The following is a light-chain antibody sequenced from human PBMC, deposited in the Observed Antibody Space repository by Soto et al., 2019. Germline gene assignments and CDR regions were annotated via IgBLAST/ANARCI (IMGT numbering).Light chain of an antibody. Sequence: EIVMTQSTATLSLSPGERATLSCSASQSVSSSYLAWYQQKPGQAPRLLIYDASNRATGIPARFSGSGSGTDFTLTISRLGPEDFAVYYCQQYGSSPWTFGQGTKADVK. CDR3: QQYGSSPWT. J-gene: IGKJ1*01. CDR1: QSVSSSY. V-gene: IGKV3-20*01. CDR2: DAS.